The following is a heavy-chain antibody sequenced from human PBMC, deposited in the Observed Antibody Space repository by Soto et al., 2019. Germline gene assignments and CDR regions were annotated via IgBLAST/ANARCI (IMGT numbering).Heavy chain of an antibody. CDR2: ISGSGGST. CDR3: AKTKGDY. Sequence: LGGSLRLSCAASGFTFGSYAMGLVRHAPWNGLEWVSAISGSGGSTYYADSVKGRFTISRDNSKNTLYLQMNSLRAEDTAVYYCAKTKGDYWGQGTLVTVSS. J-gene: IGHJ4*02. CDR1: GFTFGSYA. V-gene: IGHV3-23*01.